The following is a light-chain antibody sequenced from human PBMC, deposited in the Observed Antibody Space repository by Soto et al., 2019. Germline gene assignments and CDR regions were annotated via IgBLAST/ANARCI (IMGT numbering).Light chain of an antibody. CDR1: QSVSSDN. Sequence: EIVLTQSPGTLSLSPGERATLSCRASQSVSSDNLAWYQQKLGQAPRLLIYAASSRAAGIPDRISGSGSGTDFTLTINRLEPEDFGVYYFQQYGTSPQTFGQGTKVAI. V-gene: IGKV3-20*01. CDR3: QQYGTSPQT. J-gene: IGKJ1*01. CDR2: AAS.